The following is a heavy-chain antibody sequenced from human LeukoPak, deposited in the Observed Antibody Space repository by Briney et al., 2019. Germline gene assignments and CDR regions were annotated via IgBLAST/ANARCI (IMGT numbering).Heavy chain of an antibody. D-gene: IGHD2-15*01. CDR3: ARNCSGGSCFDY. J-gene: IGHJ4*02. V-gene: IGHV4-59*01. Sequence: SETLSLTCTVSGGSISSYYWSWIRQPPGKGLEWIGYIYYSGSTNYNPSHKSRVTISVDTSKNQFSLKLSSVTAADTAVYYCARNCSGGSCFDYWGQGTLVTVSS. CDR1: GGSISSYY. CDR2: IYYSGST.